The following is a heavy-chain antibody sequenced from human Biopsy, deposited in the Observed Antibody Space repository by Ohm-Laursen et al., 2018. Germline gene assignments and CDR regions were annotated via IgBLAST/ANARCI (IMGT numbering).Heavy chain of an antibody. V-gene: IGHV3-21*01. Sequence: SLRLSCAASGFSVSSYDMNWVRQAPGKGLEWISYISETSSHIYDADSARGRFTVARDIAKNSLYLQLNSLRVKDTAVYYCARDSSRRAREGGMDVWGQGTTVTVSS. CDR2: ISETSSHI. D-gene: IGHD6-6*01. J-gene: IGHJ6*02. CDR1: GFSVSSYD. CDR3: ARDSSRRAREGGMDV.